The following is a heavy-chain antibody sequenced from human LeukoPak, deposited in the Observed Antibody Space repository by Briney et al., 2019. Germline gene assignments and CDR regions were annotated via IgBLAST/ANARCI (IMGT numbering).Heavy chain of an antibody. CDR3: ARAGVVSNPNSYCYFDL. D-gene: IGHD3-3*01. CDR1: GGSISSYY. V-gene: IGHV4-59*01. CDR2: IYYSGST. Sequence: SETLSLTCTVSGGSISSYYWSWIRQPPGKGLEWIGYIYYSGSTNYNPSLKSRVTISVDTSKNQFSLKLSSVTAADTAVYYCARAGVVSNPNSYCYFDLWGRGTLVTVSS. J-gene: IGHJ2*01.